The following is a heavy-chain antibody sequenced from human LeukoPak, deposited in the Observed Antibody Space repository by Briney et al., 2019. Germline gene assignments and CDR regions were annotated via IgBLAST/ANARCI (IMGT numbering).Heavy chain of an antibody. CDR1: GFTFSSYG. CDR2: TRNKANSYTT. V-gene: IGHV3-72*01. Sequence: GGSLRLSCAASGFTFSSYGMHWVRQAPGKGLEWVGRTRNKANSYTTEYAASVKGRFTISRDDSKNSLYLQMNSLKTEDTAVYYCARGPRWYYYDSSGFVDYWGQGTLVTVSS. J-gene: IGHJ4*02. CDR3: ARGPRWYYYDSSGFVDY. D-gene: IGHD3-22*01.